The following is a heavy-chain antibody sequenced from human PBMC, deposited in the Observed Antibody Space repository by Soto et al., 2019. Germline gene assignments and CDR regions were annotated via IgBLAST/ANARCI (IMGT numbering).Heavy chain of an antibody. D-gene: IGHD5-18*01. Sequence: ASVKVACNASGYTFTCYYMHWVRQAPGQGLEWMGWINPNSGGTNYAQKFQGCVTMTRDTSISTAYMELSRLRSDDTDVYYCARGHTAMVRYYYYGIDVWGQGTTVTVSS. CDR1: GYTFTCYY. CDR2: INPNSGGT. CDR3: ARGHTAMVRYYYYGIDV. J-gene: IGHJ6*02. V-gene: IGHV1-2*04.